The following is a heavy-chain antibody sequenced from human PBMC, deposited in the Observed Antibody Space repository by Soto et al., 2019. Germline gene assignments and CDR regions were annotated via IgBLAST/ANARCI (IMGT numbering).Heavy chain of an antibody. V-gene: IGHV1-18*01. CDR1: GYAFTTYG. J-gene: IGHJ4*02. CDR3: ARGRYGDY. Sequence: ASVKVSCKGSGYAFTTYGITWVRQAPGQGLEWMGWISAHNNTNYAQKLQGRVTVTRDTSTSTAYMELRSLRSDDTAVYYCARGRYGDYWGQGTLVTVSS. CDR2: ISAHNNT. D-gene: IGHD1-1*01.